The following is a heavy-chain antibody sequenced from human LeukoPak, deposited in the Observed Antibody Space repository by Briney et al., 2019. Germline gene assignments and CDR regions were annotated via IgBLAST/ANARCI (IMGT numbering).Heavy chain of an antibody. CDR3: ARADHAHYDILTGLDY. D-gene: IGHD3-9*01. CDR2: INPNSGGT. V-gene: IGHV1-2*02. J-gene: IGHJ4*02. Sequence: GASVKVSCKASGYTXTGYYMHWVRQAPGQGLEWMGWINPNSGGTNYAQKFQGRVTMTRDTSISTAYMELSRLRSDDTAVYYCARADHAHYDILTGLDYWGQGTLVTVSS. CDR1: GYTXTGYY.